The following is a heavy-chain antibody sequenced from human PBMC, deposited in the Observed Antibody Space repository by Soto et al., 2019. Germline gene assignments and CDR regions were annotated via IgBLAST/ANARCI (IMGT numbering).Heavy chain of an antibody. CDR1: GGSFSDFY. V-gene: IGHV4-34*01. CDR2: INHSGST. CDR3: ARGPRVVWVVPTAQRDVFDI. J-gene: IGHJ3*02. D-gene: IGHD2-2*01. Sequence: QVQLQQWGAGLLKPSETLSLTCAVYGGSFSDFYWNCIRQPPGKGLEWIGEINHSGSTNYNPSLKSRVTISVDTSKKQFSLKLSSVTAADTSVYYCARGPRVVWVVPTAQRDVFDIWGQGTMVTVYS.